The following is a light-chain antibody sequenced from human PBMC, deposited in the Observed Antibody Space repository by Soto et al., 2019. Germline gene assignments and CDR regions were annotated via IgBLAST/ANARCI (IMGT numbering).Light chain of an antibody. CDR2: EVN. Sequence: QSALTQPPSASGSPGQSVTISCTRTSSDIGGYDYVSWYQQHPGKAPKLIIYEVNKRPSGVPDRFSGSKSGNTASLTVSGLQAEDEADYYCSSYAGSNNLVFAGGTKLTVL. V-gene: IGLV2-8*01. CDR1: SSDIGGYDY. CDR3: SSYAGSNNLV. J-gene: IGLJ3*02.